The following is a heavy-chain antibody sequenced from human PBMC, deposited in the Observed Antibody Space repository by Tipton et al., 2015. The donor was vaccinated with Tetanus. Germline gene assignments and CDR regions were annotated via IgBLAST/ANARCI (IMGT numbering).Heavy chain of an antibody. J-gene: IGHJ3*02. Sequence: TLSLTCTVSGGSISSGGYYWSWIRQHPGKDLEWIGYIYYSGSTYYNPSLKSRVTISVDTSKNQFSLKLSSVTAADTAGYYCARMDGFALPSAPNNAFYTWGQGTMVTVSS. V-gene: IGHV4-31*03. CDR3: ARMDGFALPSAPNNAFYT. CDR1: GGSISSGGYY. CDR2: IYYSGST. D-gene: IGHD3-3*02.